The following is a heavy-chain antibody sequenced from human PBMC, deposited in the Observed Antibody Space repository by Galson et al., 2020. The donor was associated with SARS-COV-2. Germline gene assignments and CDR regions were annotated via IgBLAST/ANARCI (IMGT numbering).Heavy chain of an antibody. V-gene: IGHV3-23*01. Sequence: GESLKISCAGSGFTFSSYDMSWVRQAPGKGLEWVSAISDSGGNTYYADSVKGRFTISRDNSKNTLYLQMNSLRDEDTAVYYCAKRSIQWELLFWFDPWGQGTRVTVSS. CDR2: ISDSGGNT. D-gene: IGHD1-26*01. J-gene: IGHJ5*02. CDR1: GFTFSSYD. CDR3: AKRSIQWELLFWFDP.